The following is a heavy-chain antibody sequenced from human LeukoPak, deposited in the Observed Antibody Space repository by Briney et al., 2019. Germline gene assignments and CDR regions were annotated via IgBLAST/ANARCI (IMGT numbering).Heavy chain of an antibody. CDR2: ISSSSSYT. V-gene: IGHV3-11*06. J-gene: IGHJ4*02. Sequence: GGSLRLSCAASGFTFSDYYMSWIRQAPGKGLEWVSYISSSSSYTNYADSVKGRFTISRDNAKNSLYLQMNSLRAEDTAVYYCTAGYSSGWTYYFDYWGQGTLVTVSS. CDR1: GFTFSDYY. CDR3: TAGYSSGWTYYFDY. D-gene: IGHD6-19*01.